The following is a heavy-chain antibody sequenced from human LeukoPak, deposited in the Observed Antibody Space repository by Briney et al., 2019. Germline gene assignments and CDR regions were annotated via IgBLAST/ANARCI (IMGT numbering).Heavy chain of an antibody. J-gene: IGHJ4*02. CDR2: IKEDGSER. V-gene: IGHV3-7*01. CDR1: GFTFGRFW. CDR3: ARDLDVATVAMPGGY. Sequence: GGSLRLSCTTSGFTFGRFWMSWVRQAPGKGPEWVANIKEDGSERNYVDSVKGRFTISRDNAQNSLYLQLNSLRAADTAVYYCARDLDVATVAMPGGYWGQGTLVTVSS. D-gene: IGHD2-2*01.